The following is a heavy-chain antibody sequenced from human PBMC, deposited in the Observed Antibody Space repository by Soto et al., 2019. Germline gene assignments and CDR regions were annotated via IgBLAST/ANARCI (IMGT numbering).Heavy chain of an antibody. CDR3: ARSQGSSTSLEIYYYYYYGMDV. D-gene: IGHD2-2*01. CDR1: GGTFSSYA. J-gene: IGHJ6*02. Sequence: QVQLVQSGAEVKKPGSSVNVSCKASGGTFSSYAISWLRQAPGQGLEWMGGIIPISGTANYAQKFQGRVTITADDSTSTAYMELSSLRSEDTAVYYCARSQGSSTSLEIYYYYYYGMDVWGQGTTVTVSS. CDR2: IIPISGTA. V-gene: IGHV1-69*01.